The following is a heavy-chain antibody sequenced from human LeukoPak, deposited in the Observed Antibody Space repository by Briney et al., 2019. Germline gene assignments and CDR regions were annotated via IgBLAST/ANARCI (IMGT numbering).Heavy chain of an antibody. D-gene: IGHD4-17*01. J-gene: IGHJ6*02. CDR1: GFTLSSYS. Sequence: GGSLRLSCAASGFTLSSYSMTWVRQAPGKGLEWVSSISSSSDYIYYADSVKGRFTISRDNAKNSLFLQMNGLRAEDTTIYYCARAGLGYGDHGYFYGLDVWGQGTTVTVSS. CDR3: ARAGLGYGDHGYFYGLDV. CDR2: ISSSSDYI. V-gene: IGHV3-21*01.